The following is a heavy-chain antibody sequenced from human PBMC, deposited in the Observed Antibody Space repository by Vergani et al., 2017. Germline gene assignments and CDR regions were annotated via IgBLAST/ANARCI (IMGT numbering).Heavy chain of an antibody. CDR3: ARVKLGNIVVVPAATDAFDI. Sequence: QVQLQESGPGLVKPSQTLSLTCSVSGGSISSGDSYWSWIRQHPGKGLEWIGYIYYSGSTYYNPSLKSRVSISVETSENQFSLKLSSVTAADTAVYFCARVKLGNIVVVPAATDAFDIWGQGTIVTVSS. V-gene: IGHV4-31*03. J-gene: IGHJ3*02. CDR2: IYYSGST. D-gene: IGHD2-2*01. CDR1: GGSISSGDSY.